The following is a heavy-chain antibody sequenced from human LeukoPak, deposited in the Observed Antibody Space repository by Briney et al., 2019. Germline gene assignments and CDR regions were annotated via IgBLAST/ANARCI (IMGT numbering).Heavy chain of an antibody. CDR2: IYTSGST. V-gene: IGHV4-4*07. J-gene: IGHJ5*02. CDR3: XRLRGATVAHNWFDP. Sequence: PSETLSLTCTVSGGSISSYYWSWIRQPAGKGLEWIGRIYTSGSTNYNPSLKSRVTMSVDTSKNQCSLRLSSVTAADTAVYYCXRLRGATVAHNWFDPWGQGTLVTVSS. D-gene: IGHD6-19*01. CDR1: GGSISSYY.